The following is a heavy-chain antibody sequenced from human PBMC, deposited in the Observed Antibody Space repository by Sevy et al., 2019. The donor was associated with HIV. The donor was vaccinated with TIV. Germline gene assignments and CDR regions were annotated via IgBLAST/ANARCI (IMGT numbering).Heavy chain of an antibody. D-gene: IGHD2-2*01. Sequence: GGSLRLSCSASGFTFSSYAMHWVRQAPGKGLEYVSAISSNGGSTYYADSVKGRFTISRDNSKNTLYLQMSSLRAEDTAVYYCVKDGRYCSSTSCPYYYYGMDVWGQGTTLTVSS. CDR1: GFTFSSYA. V-gene: IGHV3-64D*06. J-gene: IGHJ6*02. CDR2: ISSNGGST. CDR3: VKDGRYCSSTSCPYYYYGMDV.